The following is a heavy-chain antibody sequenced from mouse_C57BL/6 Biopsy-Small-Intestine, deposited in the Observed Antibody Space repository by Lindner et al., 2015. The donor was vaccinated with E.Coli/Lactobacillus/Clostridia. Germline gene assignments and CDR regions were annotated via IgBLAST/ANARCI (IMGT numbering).Heavy chain of an antibody. CDR3: ARRGLPLFDY. CDR1: RYTFTNYV. CDR2: INPYNDGT. J-gene: IGHJ2*01. Sequence: VQLQESGPELVKPGTSVKMSCRASRYTFTNYVMHWVKQKPGQGLEWIGYINPYNDGTRYNEKFKGKATLTSDKSSYTAYMELSSLTSEDSAVYYCARRGLPLFDYWGQGTTLTVSS. D-gene: IGHD2-2*01. V-gene: IGHV1-14*01.